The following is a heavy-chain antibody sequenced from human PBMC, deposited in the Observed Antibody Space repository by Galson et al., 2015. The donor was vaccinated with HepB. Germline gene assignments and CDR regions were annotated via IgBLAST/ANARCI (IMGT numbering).Heavy chain of an antibody. CDR3: ARGAVGFVVVQAAMNAYFHL. D-gene: IGHD2-2*01. J-gene: IGHJ1*01. CDR1: GFTFSSYG. Sequence: SLRLSCAASGFTFSSYGMHWVRQAPGKGLEWVAVISYDGSNKHYADSVKGRSTISRDDSKSTLFLQMNSLRAEDTAVYYCARGAVGFVVVQAAMNAYFHLWGQGTLVTVSS. V-gene: IGHV3-30*19. CDR2: ISYDGSNK.